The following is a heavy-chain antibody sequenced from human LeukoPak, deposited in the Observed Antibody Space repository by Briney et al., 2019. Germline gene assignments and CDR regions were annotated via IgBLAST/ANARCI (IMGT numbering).Heavy chain of an antibody. CDR1: GFTFTTYA. CDR2: ISGSGGST. V-gene: IGHV3-23*01. Sequence: GGSLRLSCAASGFTFTTYALSWVRQAPGKGLEWVSTISGSGGSTYYADSVKGRFTISRDNSKNTLYLQMNSLRAEDTAVYFCAKRITEAVGIYFDSWGQGALVTVSS. CDR3: AKRITEAVGIYFDS. D-gene: IGHD1-14*01. J-gene: IGHJ4*02.